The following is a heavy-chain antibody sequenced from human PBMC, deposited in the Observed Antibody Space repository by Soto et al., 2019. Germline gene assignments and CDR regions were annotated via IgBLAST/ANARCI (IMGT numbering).Heavy chain of an antibody. V-gene: IGHV3-30*18. J-gene: IGHJ5*02. CDR1: GFTFSSYG. CDR2: ISYDGSNK. D-gene: IGHD4-4*01. CDR3: AKEGAPYYSNYRSNWFDP. Sequence: PGGSLRLSCAASGFTFSSYGMHWVRQAPGKGLEWVAVISYDGSNKYYADSVKGRFTISRDNSKNTLYLQMNSLRAEDTAVYYCAKEGAPYYSNYRSNWFDPWGQGTLVTVSS.